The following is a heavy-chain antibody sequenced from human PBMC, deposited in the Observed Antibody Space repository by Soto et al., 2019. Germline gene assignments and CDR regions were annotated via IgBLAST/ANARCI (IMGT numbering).Heavy chain of an antibody. CDR2: IWYDGSNK. D-gene: IGHD6-19*01. V-gene: IGHV3-33*01. CDR3: ARVYSSGWYCAFDI. J-gene: IGHJ3*02. CDR1: GFTFSSYG. Sequence: GGSLRLSCAASGFTFSSYGMHWVRQAPGKGLEWVAVIWYDGSNKYYADSVKGRFTISRDNSKNTLYLQMNSLRAEDTAVYYCARVYSSGWYCAFDIWGQGTMVTVSS.